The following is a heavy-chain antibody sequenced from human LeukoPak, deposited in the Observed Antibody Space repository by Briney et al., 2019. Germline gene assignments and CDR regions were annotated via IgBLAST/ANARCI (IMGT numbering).Heavy chain of an antibody. CDR3: ARSMRTSAALIYYYGMDV. D-gene: IGHD2-2*01. CDR2: IYYSGST. J-gene: IGHJ6*02. CDR1: GGSISSSNW. Sequence: SGTLSLTCAVSGGSISSSNWWSWVRQPPGKGLEWIGYIYYSGSTNYNPSLKSRVTISVDTSKNQFSLKLSSVTAADTAVYYCARSMRTSAALIYYYGMDVWGQGTTVTVSS. V-gene: IGHV4-4*02.